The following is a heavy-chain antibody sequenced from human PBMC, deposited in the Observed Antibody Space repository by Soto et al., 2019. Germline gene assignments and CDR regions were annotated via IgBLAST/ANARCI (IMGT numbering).Heavy chain of an antibody. Sequence: PSETLSLTCTVSGGSISSSSYYWGWIRQPPGKGLEWIGSIYYSGSTYYNPSLKSRVTISVDTSKNQFSLKLSSVTAADTAVYYCARPHRAARFIGYFQHWGQGTLVTVSS. D-gene: IGHD6-6*01. CDR1: GGSISSSSYY. CDR2: IYYSGST. CDR3: ARPHRAARFIGYFQH. V-gene: IGHV4-39*01. J-gene: IGHJ1*01.